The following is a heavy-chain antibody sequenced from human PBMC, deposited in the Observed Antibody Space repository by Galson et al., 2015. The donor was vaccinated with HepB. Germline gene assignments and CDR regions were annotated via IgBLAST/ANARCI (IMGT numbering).Heavy chain of an antibody. V-gene: IGHV3-30*04. J-gene: IGHJ6*02. CDR1: GFTFSSYA. D-gene: IGHD3-10*01. CDR2: ISYDGSNK. CDR3: ARDGEYYYGSGSSGMDV. Sequence: LRRPCAASGFTFSSYAMNWVRQAPGKGREGVAVISYDGSNKYYTDSVKGRFTTSRDNSKNTLYLQINSLRAEDTAVYYFARDGEYYYGSGSSGMDVWGQGTTVTVSS.